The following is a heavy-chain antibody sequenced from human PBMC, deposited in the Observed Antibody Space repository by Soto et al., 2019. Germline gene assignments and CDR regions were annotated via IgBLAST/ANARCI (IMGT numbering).Heavy chain of an antibody. V-gene: IGHV3-23*01. Sequence: LRLSCAASGFTFSSYAMSWVRQAPGKGLEWVSAISGSGGSTYYADSVKGRFTISRDNSKNTLYLQMNSLRAEDTAVYYCAKWRHYDILTGYYRDPPYFDYWGQGTLVTVSS. D-gene: IGHD3-9*01. CDR3: AKWRHYDILTGYYRDPPYFDY. J-gene: IGHJ4*02. CDR1: GFTFSSYA. CDR2: ISGSGGST.